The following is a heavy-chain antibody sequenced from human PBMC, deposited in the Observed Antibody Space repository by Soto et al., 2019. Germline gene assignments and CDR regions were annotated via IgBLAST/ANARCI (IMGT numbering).Heavy chain of an antibody. CDR3: AKVVYTSGWNYFDY. Sequence: GSLRLSCAASGFTFTSYWIHWVRQAPGKGLVWVSRINGDGSNTNYADSVKGRFTISRDNAKNTLYLQMNSLRAEDTAVYYCAKVVYTSGWNYFDYWGQGTLVTVSS. CDR1: GFTFTSYW. CDR2: INGDGSNT. V-gene: IGHV3-74*01. D-gene: IGHD6-19*01. J-gene: IGHJ4*02.